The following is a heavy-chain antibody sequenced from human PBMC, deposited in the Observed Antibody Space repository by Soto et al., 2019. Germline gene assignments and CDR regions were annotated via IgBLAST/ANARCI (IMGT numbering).Heavy chain of an antibody. V-gene: IGHV3-23*01. CDR3: AKEGYCSGGSCYSSAIDI. Sequence: EVQLLESGGGLVQPGGSLRLSCAASGFTFSSYAMSWVRQAPGKGLEWVSAISGSGGSTYYADSVKGRFTISRDNSKNTLYLQMNSLRAEDTAVYYCAKEGYCSGGSCYSSAIDIWGQGTMVTVSS. J-gene: IGHJ3*02. CDR1: GFTFSSYA. CDR2: ISGSGGST. D-gene: IGHD2-15*01.